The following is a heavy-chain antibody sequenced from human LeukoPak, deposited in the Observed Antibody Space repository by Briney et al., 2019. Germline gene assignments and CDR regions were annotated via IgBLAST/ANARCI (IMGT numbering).Heavy chain of an antibody. D-gene: IGHD2-2*01. Sequence: GGSLRLSCAASGFTFSSYAMSWVRQAPGKGLEWVANIKQDGSEKYYVDSVKGRFTISRDNAKNSLYLQMNNLRAEDTAVYYCARGRSVPAAMGNWFDPWGQGTLVTVSS. CDR3: ARGRSVPAAMGNWFDP. CDR1: GFTFSSYA. CDR2: IKQDGSEK. V-gene: IGHV3-7*01. J-gene: IGHJ5*02.